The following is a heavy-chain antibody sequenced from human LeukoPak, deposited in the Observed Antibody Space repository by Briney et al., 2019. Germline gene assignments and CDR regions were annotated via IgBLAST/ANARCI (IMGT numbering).Heavy chain of an antibody. Sequence: SETLSLTCAVSGGSISGSSYYWGWIRQPPGKKLEWIGSIYSSGSTYYNPSLKSRVTISVDTSKNQFSLKLSSVTAADTAVYYCAREDTPMVTPFDYWGQGTLVTVSS. CDR1: GGSISGSSYY. CDR3: AREDTPMVTPFDY. CDR2: IYSSGST. D-gene: IGHD5-18*01. V-gene: IGHV4-39*07. J-gene: IGHJ4*02.